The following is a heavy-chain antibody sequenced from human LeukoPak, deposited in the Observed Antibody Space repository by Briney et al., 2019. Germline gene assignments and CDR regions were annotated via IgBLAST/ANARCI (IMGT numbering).Heavy chain of an antibody. V-gene: IGHV3-48*03. D-gene: IGHD6-13*01. Sequence: GGSLRLSCAASGLTFSSYETNWVRQAPGKGLEWVSYISSTGSTIDYADSVRGRFTISRDNAKNSLYLQMNSLRTEDTAVNYCASDYFDGYRYGGRGTGVPVS. CDR2: ISSTGSTI. CDR3: ASDYFDGYRY. J-gene: IGHJ4*02. CDR1: GLTFSSYE.